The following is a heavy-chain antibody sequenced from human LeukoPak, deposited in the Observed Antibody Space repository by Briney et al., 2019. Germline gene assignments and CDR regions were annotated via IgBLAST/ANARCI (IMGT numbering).Heavy chain of an antibody. D-gene: IGHD3-22*01. CDR2: IYYSGRT. J-gene: IGHJ1*01. Sequence: PSETLSLTYSVSGDSVSRSDSYWDWIRQPPGKGLEWIGTIYYSGRTYYSPSLKSRVTMSVDPSNNQFSLNLRSVTAADTAVYYCARRRYYDGSGYLEWGQGTLLSVSS. V-gene: IGHV4-39*01. CDR1: GDSVSRSDSY. CDR3: ARRRYYDGSGYLE.